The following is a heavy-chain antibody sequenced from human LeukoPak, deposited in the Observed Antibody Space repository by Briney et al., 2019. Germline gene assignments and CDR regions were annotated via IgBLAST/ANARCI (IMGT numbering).Heavy chain of an antibody. J-gene: IGHJ4*01. CDR3: ARGLTYYDILTAYYTFPYFDY. CDR1: GGSMSSHY. D-gene: IGHD3-9*01. V-gene: IGHV4-59*11. Sequence: SETLSLTCTVSGGSMSSHYWSWIRQPPGRGLEWIGYIYYSGTTNYNPSLKSRVTISVDTSKNQFSLKLSSVTAADTAVYYCARGLTYYDILTAYYTFPYFDYWGHGPLVTVSS. CDR2: IYYSGTT.